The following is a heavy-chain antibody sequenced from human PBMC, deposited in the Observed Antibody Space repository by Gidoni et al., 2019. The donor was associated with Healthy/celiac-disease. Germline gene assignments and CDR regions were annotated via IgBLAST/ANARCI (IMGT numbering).Heavy chain of an antibody. CDR1: GFTFSHYA. CDR2: ISGTGGTT. D-gene: IGHD2-2*01. J-gene: IGHJ4*02. Sequence: EVQLLESGGGLVQPGGSLRLSCAVSGFTFSHYAMSWVRQAPGKGLEWVSGISGTGGTTYYADSVKGRFTTSRDNSKNTLYLRMSSLRAGDTAVYYCAKVTAAMVDYYFDYWGQGTLVTVSS. V-gene: IGHV3-23*01. CDR3: AKVTAAMVDYYFDY.